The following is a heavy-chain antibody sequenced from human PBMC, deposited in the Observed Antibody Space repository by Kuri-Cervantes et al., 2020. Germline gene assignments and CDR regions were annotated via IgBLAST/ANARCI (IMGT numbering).Heavy chain of an antibody. D-gene: IGHD2-21*01. J-gene: IGHJ3*01. V-gene: IGHV3-30*18. CDR1: GFTFSGYG. CDR3: AKCIYSHTYQDAFDV. CDR2: ISYDGSNK. Sequence: GESLKISCAASGFTFSGYGKHWVRQAPGKGLEWVAVISYDGSNKYYAVSVKGRFTISRDNSKNTLYLQMNSLGAEDTAEYYCAKCIYSHTYQDAFDVWGQGTLVTVSS.